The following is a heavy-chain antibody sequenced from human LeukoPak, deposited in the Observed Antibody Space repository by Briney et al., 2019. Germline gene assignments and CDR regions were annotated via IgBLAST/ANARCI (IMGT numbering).Heavy chain of an antibody. CDR3: GKQRGPYSSSSEVDY. D-gene: IGHD6-6*01. J-gene: IGHJ4*02. Sequence: QAGGSLRLSCAASGFTFSNYAIHWVRQAPGKGLDWVAVISNDGSSKYYADSVKGRLTLSRDNSKNTVYLQMNSLRAEDTAVYYCGKQRGPYSSSSEVDYWGQGTLVTVSS. CDR1: GFTFSNYA. CDR2: ISNDGSSK. V-gene: IGHV3-30-3*02.